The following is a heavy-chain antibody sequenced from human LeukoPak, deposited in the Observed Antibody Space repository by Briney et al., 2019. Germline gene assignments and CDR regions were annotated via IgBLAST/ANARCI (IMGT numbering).Heavy chain of an antibody. D-gene: IGHD1-26*01. Sequence: ASVKVSCKASGYTFTGYHMHWVRQAPGQGLEWMGWINPNSGGTNYAQKFQGRVTMTRDMSTSTVYMELSSLRSEDTAVYYCARERDLLYYYYMDVWGKGTTVTVSS. CDR3: ARERDLLYYYYMDV. CDR1: GYTFTGYH. J-gene: IGHJ6*03. V-gene: IGHV1-2*02. CDR2: INPNSGGT.